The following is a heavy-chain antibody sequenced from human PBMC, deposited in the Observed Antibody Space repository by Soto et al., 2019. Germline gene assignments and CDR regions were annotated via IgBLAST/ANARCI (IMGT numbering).Heavy chain of an antibody. D-gene: IGHD2-2*01. CDR1: GYTFTSYG. Sequence: ASVKVSCKASGYTFTSYGISWVRQAPGQGLEWMGWISVKNGNTKYAQKVQDRVTMTTDTSTSTAYLEVRSLRSDDTAVYYCARVSSSIVVVPDYGMDVWGQGTTVTVSS. V-gene: IGHV1-18*01. J-gene: IGHJ6*02. CDR3: ARVSSSIVVVPDYGMDV. CDR2: ISVKNGNT.